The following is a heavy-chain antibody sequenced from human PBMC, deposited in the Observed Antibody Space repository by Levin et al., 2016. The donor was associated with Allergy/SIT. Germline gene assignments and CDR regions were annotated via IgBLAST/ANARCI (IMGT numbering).Heavy chain of an antibody. D-gene: IGHD5-24*01. J-gene: IGHJ6*02. V-gene: IGHV2-5*02. CDR3: AHSKDGYNSWGYYYYEMDV. Sequence: SGPTLVKPTQTLTLTCTFSGFSLNTSGVGVGWIRQPPGKALEWLALIYGDDDYRYSPSLKSRLTVTKDTSKNQVVLTLTNMDPVDTGTYYCAHSKDGYNSWGYYYYEMDVWGQGTTVTVSS. CDR1: GFSLNTSGVG. CDR2: IYGDDDY.